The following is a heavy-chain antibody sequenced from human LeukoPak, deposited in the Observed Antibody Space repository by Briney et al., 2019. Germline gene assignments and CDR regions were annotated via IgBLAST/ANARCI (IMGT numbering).Heavy chain of an antibody. Sequence: SETLSLTWTVSGGAISSGGYYWSWIRRHPGKGLEWIGYISYSGSTSYNPSLKSRVTISVDTSKNQFSLKLSSATAADTAVYYCARATVPGSFYYYSMDVRGQGTTVTVSS. CDR3: ARATVPGSFYYYSMDV. J-gene: IGHJ6*02. D-gene: IGHD4-17*01. V-gene: IGHV4-31*02. CDR1: GGAISSGGYY. CDR2: ISYSGST.